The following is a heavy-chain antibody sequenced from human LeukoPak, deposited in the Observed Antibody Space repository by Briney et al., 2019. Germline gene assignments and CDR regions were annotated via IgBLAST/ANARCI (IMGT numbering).Heavy chain of an antibody. J-gene: IGHJ6*03. Sequence: GGTLRLSCTASGFTFTNYAMSWVRQAPGKGPEWVSGISRSGDGTYYADSVRGRFTVSRDNSKNTLYLQMNSLRAEDTAVYYCAKEGLDCSRGRCYYGCYYMDVWGKGTTVTVSS. CDR1: GFTFTNYA. CDR3: AKEGLDCSRGRCYYGCYYMDV. CDR2: ISRSGDGT. D-gene: IGHD2-15*01. V-gene: IGHV3-23*01.